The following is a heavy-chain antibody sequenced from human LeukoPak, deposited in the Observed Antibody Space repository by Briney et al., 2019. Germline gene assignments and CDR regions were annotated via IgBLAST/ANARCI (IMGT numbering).Heavy chain of an antibody. CDR2: ISGSGGST. CDR3: AKGRGVVIIDYFDY. CDR1: GFTFSSYS. J-gene: IGHJ4*02. D-gene: IGHD3-3*01. Sequence: PGGSLRLSCAASGFTFSSYSMNWVRQAPGKGLEWVSAISGSGGSTYYADSVKGRFTISRDNSKNTLYLQMNSLRAEDTAVYYCAKGRGVVIIDYFDYWGQGTLVTVSS. V-gene: IGHV3-23*01.